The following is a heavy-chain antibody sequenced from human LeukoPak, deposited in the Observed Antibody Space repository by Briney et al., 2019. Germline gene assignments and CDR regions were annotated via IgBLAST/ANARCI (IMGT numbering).Heavy chain of an antibody. J-gene: IGHJ1*01. CDR1: GGTFSSYA. CDR2: IIPIFGTA. D-gene: IGHD3-22*01. V-gene: IGHV1-69*13. CDR3: ARVRGSSGSEYFQH. Sequence: SVKVSCKASGGTFSSYAISWVRQAPGQGLEWMGGIIPIFGTANYAQKFQGRVTITADESTSTAYMELSSLRSEDTAEYYCARVRGSSGSEYFQHWGQGTLVTVSS.